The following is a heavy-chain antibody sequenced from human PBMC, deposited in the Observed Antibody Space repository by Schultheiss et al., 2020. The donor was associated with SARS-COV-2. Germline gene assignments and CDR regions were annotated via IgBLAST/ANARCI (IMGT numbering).Heavy chain of an antibody. V-gene: IGHV3-7*03. CDR1: GFTFSSYS. D-gene: IGHD2/OR15-2a*01. J-gene: IGHJ4*02. CDR2: INPDGSAK. Sequence: GESLKISCAASGFTFSSYSMNWVRQAPGKGLEWVANINPDGSAKFFVDAVKGRFTVSRDNSKNSLFLQMNNLRAEDTAIYYCVRHQNWAWDSWGQGTLVTVSS. CDR3: VRHQNWAWDS.